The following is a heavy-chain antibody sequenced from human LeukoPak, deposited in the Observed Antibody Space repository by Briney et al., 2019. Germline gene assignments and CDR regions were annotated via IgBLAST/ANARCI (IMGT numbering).Heavy chain of an antibody. CDR3: AVGYCSGGSCYPA. CDR1: GFTFTRYW. Sequence: GGSLRLSCAASGFTFTRYWMSWVRQAPGKGLEWVANIKQDGSEKYYVDSVKGRFTISRDNAKNSLYLQMNSLRDEDTAVYYCAVGYCSGGSCYPAWGQGTLVTVSS. D-gene: IGHD2-15*01. V-gene: IGHV3-7*01. CDR2: IKQDGSEK. J-gene: IGHJ5*02.